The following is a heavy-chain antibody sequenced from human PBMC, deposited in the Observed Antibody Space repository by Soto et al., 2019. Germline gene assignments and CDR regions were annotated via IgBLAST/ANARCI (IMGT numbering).Heavy chain of an antibody. V-gene: IGHV3-53*01. J-gene: IGHJ4*02. Sequence: EVQLVESGGGLVQPGGSLRLSCAVSGFTISTNYMSWVRQAPGKGLEWVSTIYTGGTTYYADSVKGRFTISRDNSKNTLYLQIDSLTAEDTAVYHCARDTSGWREGGFDYWGQGALVTVSS. CDR2: IYTGGTT. D-gene: IGHD6-19*01. CDR1: GFTISTNY. CDR3: ARDTSGWREGGFDY.